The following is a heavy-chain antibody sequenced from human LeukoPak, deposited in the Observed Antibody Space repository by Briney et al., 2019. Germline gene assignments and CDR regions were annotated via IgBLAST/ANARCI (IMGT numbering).Heavy chain of an antibody. D-gene: IGHD6-25*01. Sequence: ASVKVSCKASGYTFTSYDINWVWQATGQGLEWMGWMNPNSGNTGYAQKFQGRVTMTRNTSISTAYMELSSLRSEDTAVYYCARSSRGHFHYYYYGMDVWGQGTTVTVSS. CDR1: GYTFTSYD. CDR2: MNPNSGNT. J-gene: IGHJ6*02. V-gene: IGHV1-8*01. CDR3: ARSSRGHFHYYYYGMDV.